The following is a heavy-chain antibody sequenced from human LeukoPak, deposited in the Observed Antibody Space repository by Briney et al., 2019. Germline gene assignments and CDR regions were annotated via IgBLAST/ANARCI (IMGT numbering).Heavy chain of an antibody. CDR2: ISSGSRTI. CDR1: GFTLSSSN. Sequence: PGGSLRLSCAASGFTLSSSNMHWVRQAPGKGLEWVSYISSGSRTIYYAASVKGRFTISRDNAKSSLYLQMNSLSAEDTAVYYCARGSGYYYNYWGQGTLVTVSS. D-gene: IGHD3-22*01. CDR3: ARGSGYYYNY. J-gene: IGHJ4*02. V-gene: IGHV3-48*04.